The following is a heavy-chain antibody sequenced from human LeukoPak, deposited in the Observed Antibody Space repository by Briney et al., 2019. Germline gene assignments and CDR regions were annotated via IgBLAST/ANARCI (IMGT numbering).Heavy chain of an antibody. CDR2: ISSSSSYI. J-gene: IGHJ4*02. V-gene: IGHV3-21*01. D-gene: IGHD6-19*01. CDR3: ARDWKSGWYSAFDY. CDR1: GFTFSSYS. Sequence: PGGSLRLSCAASGFTFSSYSTNWVRQAPGKGLEWVSSISSSSSYIYYADSVKGRFTISRDNAKNSLYLQMNSLRAEDTAVYYCARDWKSGWYSAFDYWGQGTLVTVSS.